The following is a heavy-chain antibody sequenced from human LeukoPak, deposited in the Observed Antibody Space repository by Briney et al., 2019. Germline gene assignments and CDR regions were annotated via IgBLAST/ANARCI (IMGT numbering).Heavy chain of an antibody. J-gene: IGHJ4*02. CDR1: GGSISSYY. D-gene: IGHD1-26*01. CDR3: ARGRPGVGATPVDY. Sequence: SETLWLTCTVSGGSISSYYWSWIRQPPGKGLEWIGYIYYSGSTNYNPSLKSRVTISVDTSKNQFSLKLSSVTAADTAVYYCARGRPGVGATPVDYWGQGTLVTVSS. CDR2: IYYSGST. V-gene: IGHV4-59*01.